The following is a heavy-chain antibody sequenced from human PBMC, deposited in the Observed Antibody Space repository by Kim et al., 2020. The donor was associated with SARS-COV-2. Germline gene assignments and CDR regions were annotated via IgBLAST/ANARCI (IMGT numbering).Heavy chain of an antibody. D-gene: IGHD4-17*01. J-gene: IGHJ3*02. Sequence: AQKVQGRVTMTRDTSTSTVYIELRSLRSEDTAVYYCASDIRWGPQGAFDIWGQGTMVTVSS. CDR3: ASDIRWGPQGAFDI. V-gene: IGHV1-46*01.